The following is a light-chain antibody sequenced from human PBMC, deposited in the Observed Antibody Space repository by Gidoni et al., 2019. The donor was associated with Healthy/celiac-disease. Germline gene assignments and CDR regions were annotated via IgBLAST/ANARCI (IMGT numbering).Light chain of an antibody. CDR3: QQYGSSPLT. CDR2: GAS. V-gene: IGKV3-20*01. CDR1: QSVSSSY. Sequence: EIVLTQSPGTLSLSPGERASQSVSSSYLAWYQQKPGQAPRLLIYGASSRATGIPDRFSGSGSGTDFTLTISRLEPEDFAVYYGQQYGSSPLTFGPGTKVDIK. J-gene: IGKJ3*01.